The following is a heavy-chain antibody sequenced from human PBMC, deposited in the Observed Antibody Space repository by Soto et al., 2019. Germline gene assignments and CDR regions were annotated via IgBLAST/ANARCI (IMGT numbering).Heavy chain of an antibody. V-gene: IGHV4-31*03. J-gene: IGHJ4*02. D-gene: IGHD2-2*01. CDR3: ARGMVPAASPFDY. CDR2: IYYSGST. CDR1: GGSISSGGYY. Sequence: LSLTCTFSGGSISSGGYYWSWIRQHPGKGLEWIGYIYYSGSTYYNPSLKSRVTISVDTSKNQFSLKLSSVTAADTAVYYCARGMVPAASPFDYWVQGTLVTVSS.